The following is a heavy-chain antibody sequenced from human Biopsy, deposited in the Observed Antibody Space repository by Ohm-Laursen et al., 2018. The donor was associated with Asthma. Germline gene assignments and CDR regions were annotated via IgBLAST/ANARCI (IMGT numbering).Heavy chain of an antibody. D-gene: IGHD5-12*01. J-gene: IGHJ6*02. Sequence: SVKVSCKASGDSFSNYAISWVRQAPGQGLEWMGGLIPVLGTPDREQMFEGRVTITADESTSTAYMELSSLSSEDTAVYYCARGYSGSDRIVYYYSGLEVWGQGTTVTVSS. V-gene: IGHV1-69*13. CDR1: GDSFSNYA. CDR3: ARGYSGSDRIVYYYSGLEV. CDR2: LIPVLGTP.